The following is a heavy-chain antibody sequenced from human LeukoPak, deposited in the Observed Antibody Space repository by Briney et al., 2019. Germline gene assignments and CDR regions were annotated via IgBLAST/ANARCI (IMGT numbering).Heavy chain of an antibody. CDR2: ISGYNGNT. J-gene: IGHJ3*01. Sequence: ASVKVSCKASGYTFTSYGITWVRQAPGQGLEWMGWISGYNGNTNYAQRFQARVTMTTDTSATTAYMELRGLRSDDTAVYYCVRDKDHAFDVWGQGTVVAVSS. V-gene: IGHV1-18*01. CDR1: GYTFTSYG. CDR3: VRDKDHAFDV.